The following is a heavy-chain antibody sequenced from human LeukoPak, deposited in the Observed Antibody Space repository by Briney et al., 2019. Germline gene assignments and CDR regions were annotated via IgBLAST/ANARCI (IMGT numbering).Heavy chain of an antibody. J-gene: IGHJ4*02. CDR3: ARSGYYYGESPFDY. Sequence: GGSLRLSCAASGFTFSSYSMNWVRQAPGKGLEWVSCISSSSSYIHYADSVKGRFTISRDNAKNTLYLQMNSLRAEDTAVYYCARSGYYYGESPFDYWGQGTLVTVSS. V-gene: IGHV3-21*01. CDR2: ISSSSSYI. CDR1: GFTFSSYS. D-gene: IGHD3-22*01.